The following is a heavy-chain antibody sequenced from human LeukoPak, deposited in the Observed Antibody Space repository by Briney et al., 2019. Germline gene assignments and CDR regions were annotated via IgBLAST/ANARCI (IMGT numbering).Heavy chain of an antibody. V-gene: IGHV1-69*01. CDR3: AGDRDDYGDY. CDR1: GGTFSSYA. CDR2: IIPIFGTA. J-gene: IGHJ4*02. D-gene: IGHD2-21*01. Sequence: GASVKVSCKASGGTFSSYAISWVRQAPGQGLEWMGGIIPIFGTANYAQKMKGRVMITADETTSTAYMELSSLRSEDTAVYYCAGDRDDYGDYWGQGTLVTVSS.